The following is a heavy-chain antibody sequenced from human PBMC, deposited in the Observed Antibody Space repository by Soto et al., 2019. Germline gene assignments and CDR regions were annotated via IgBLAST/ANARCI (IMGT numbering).Heavy chain of an antibody. Sequence: QLQLQESGPGLVKPSETLSLTCTVSGGSISSSSYYWGWIRQPPGKGLERIGSIYYSGSTYYNPSLKSRVTISVDTSKNQFSLKLSSVTAADTAVYYCARHRGYDFWSGQYYFDYWGQGTLVTVSS. CDR1: GGSISSSSYY. V-gene: IGHV4-39*01. J-gene: IGHJ4*02. CDR3: ARHRGYDFWSGQYYFDY. CDR2: IYYSGST. D-gene: IGHD3-3*01.